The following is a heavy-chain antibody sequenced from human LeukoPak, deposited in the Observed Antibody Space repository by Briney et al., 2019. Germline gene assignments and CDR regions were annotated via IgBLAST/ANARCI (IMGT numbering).Heavy chain of an antibody. D-gene: IGHD3-16*01. CDR2: INTNTGNP. Sequence: ASVKVSCKASGYTFTTYPVNWVRQAPGQGLEYMGWINTNTGNPTYAQGFTGRFVFSLDTSVSTAYLQISSLKAEDTAVYYCARGVERLPEYFQHWGQGTLVTVSS. V-gene: IGHV7-4-1*02. CDR1: GYTFTTYP. J-gene: IGHJ1*01. CDR3: ARGVERLPEYFQH.